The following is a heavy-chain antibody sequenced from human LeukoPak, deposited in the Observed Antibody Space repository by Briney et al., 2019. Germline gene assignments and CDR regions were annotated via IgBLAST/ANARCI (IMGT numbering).Heavy chain of an antibody. J-gene: IGHJ3*02. CDR1: GGSISSYY. Sequence: SETLSLTCSVSGGSISSYYWSWIRQPPGKGLEWIGYIYYSGSTNYNPSLKSRVTISVDTSKNQFSLKLSSVTAADTAVYYCARDYYVNAFDIWGQGTMVTVSS. D-gene: IGHD3-10*02. V-gene: IGHV4-59*01. CDR2: IYYSGST. CDR3: ARDYYVNAFDI.